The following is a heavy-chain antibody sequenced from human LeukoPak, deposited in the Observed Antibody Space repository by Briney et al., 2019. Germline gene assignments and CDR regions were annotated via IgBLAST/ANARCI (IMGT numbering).Heavy chain of an antibody. D-gene: IGHD5-12*01. CDR1: GDSITSYY. V-gene: IGHV4-59*08. J-gene: IGHJ6*02. CDR2: IYYSGST. Sequence: PSETLSLTCTVSGDSITSYYGSWIRQPPGKGLEWIGHIYYSGSTNYNPSLKSRVTISLDTSKNQFSLKLSSVTAADTAVYYCARSHWSRGYSSYDWYGMDVWGQGTTVTVSS. CDR3: ARSHWSRGYSSYDWYGMDV.